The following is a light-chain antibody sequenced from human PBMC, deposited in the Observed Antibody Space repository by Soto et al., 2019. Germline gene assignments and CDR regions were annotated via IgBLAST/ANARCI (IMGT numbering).Light chain of an antibody. Sequence: QPVLTQPPSASGTPGQRVTISCSGASSNIGSKYVYWYQQLPGTAPKLLICINNQRPSGVPDRFSGSKSGTSAFLDISGLRSEDEGDYYCATWDATLSGWVFGGGTKLTVL. CDR2: INN. CDR3: ATWDATLSGWV. V-gene: IGLV1-47*02. CDR1: SSNIGSKY. J-gene: IGLJ3*02.